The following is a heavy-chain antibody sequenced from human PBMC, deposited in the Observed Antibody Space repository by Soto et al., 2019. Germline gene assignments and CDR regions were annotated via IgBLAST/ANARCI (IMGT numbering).Heavy chain of an antibody. CDR2: ISPYNGNT. D-gene: IGHD1-26*01. J-gene: IGHJ4*02. CDR1: GYTFITYD. Sequence: QVQLVQSGAEVKKPGASVKVSCKATGYTFITYDISWVRQAPGQGLEWMGWISPYNGNTDYAQNVQGRVTMTTDTPTRTAYMELRSLRSDDTAVYFCARGRVGTTHFDYWGQGTLVTVSS. CDR3: ARGRVGTTHFDY. V-gene: IGHV1-18*01.